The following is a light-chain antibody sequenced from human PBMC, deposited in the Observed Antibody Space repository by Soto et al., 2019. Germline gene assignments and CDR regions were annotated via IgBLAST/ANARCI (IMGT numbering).Light chain of an antibody. Sequence: DIQMTQSPSTLSTSVGDRVTITCRASQSISSWLAWYQQKPGKAPKLLIYKASSLESGVPSRFSGSGSGTEFTLTISSLQPDDVASYYCQQYNGYSTFGQGTKVEIK. J-gene: IGKJ1*01. V-gene: IGKV1-5*03. CDR1: QSISSW. CDR3: QQYNGYST. CDR2: KAS.